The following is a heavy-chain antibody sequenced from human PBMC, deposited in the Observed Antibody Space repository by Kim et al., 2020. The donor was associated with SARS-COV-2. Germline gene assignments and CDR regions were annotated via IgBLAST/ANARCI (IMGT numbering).Heavy chain of an antibody. D-gene: IGHD3-22*01. Sequence: DSVKGRFTISRDIAKNSLYLQMNSLRDEDTAVYYCARGYYDSSGYYYDDYWGQGTLVTVSS. V-gene: IGHV3-48*02. J-gene: IGHJ4*02. CDR3: ARGYYDSSGYYYDDY.